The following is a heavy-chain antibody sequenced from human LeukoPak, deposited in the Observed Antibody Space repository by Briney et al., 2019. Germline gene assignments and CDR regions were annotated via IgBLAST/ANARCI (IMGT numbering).Heavy chain of an antibody. Sequence: GGSLRLSCAASGFTFSSYAMSWVRQAPGKGLDWVSAISGSGGNTYYADSVKGRFTISRDNSKNTLYLQMNSLRAEDTAVYYCAKDQYGGNPQYYFDYWGQGTLVTVSS. J-gene: IGHJ4*02. CDR3: AKDQYGGNPQYYFDY. V-gene: IGHV3-23*01. CDR1: GFTFSSYA. CDR2: ISGSGGNT. D-gene: IGHD4-23*01.